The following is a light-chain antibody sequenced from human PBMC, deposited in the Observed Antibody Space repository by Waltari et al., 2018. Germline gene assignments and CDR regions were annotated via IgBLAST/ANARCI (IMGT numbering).Light chain of an antibody. CDR2: AAS. CDR3: QHYDTSPSIT. V-gene: IGKV3-20*01. CDR1: QSVSSTY. J-gene: IGKJ5*01. Sequence: EIVLTQSPGTLFLSPGERVTLSCRASQSVSSTYLAWYQHKPGQAPRVPIYAASSRAPGIPDRCSGRGSGTDFTLTISRLEPEDFAVYYCQHYDTSPSITFGQGTRLEI.